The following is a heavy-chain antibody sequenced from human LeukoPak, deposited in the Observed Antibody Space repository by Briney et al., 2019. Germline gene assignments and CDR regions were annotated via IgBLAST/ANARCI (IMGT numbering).Heavy chain of an antibody. CDR1: GGSTSSGSYY. D-gene: IGHD2-15*01. J-gene: IGHJ3*02. V-gene: IGHV4-61*02. CDR2: IYTSGST. Sequence: SQTLSLTCTVSGGSTSSGSYYWSWIRQPAGKGLEWIGRIYTSGSTNYNPSLKSRVTISVDTSKNQFSLKLSSVTAADTAVYYCARGYCSGGSCYRPRYDAFDIWGQGTMVTVSS. CDR3: ARGYCSGGSCYRPRYDAFDI.